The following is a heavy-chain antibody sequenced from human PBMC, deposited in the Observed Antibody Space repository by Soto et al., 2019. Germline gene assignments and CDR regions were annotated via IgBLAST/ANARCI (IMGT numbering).Heavy chain of an antibody. CDR1: GGTISSYY. Sequence: SETLSLTCSVSGGTISSYYWSWIRQPPGKGLEWIGYIYSNGDTNFNPSLQSRVTMSVDTSKKRFSLKLSSVTAADTAVYYCAREHFYYAMDVWGQGTTVTVSS. CDR3: AREHFYYAMDV. CDR2: IYSNGDT. J-gene: IGHJ6*02. V-gene: IGHV4-59*12.